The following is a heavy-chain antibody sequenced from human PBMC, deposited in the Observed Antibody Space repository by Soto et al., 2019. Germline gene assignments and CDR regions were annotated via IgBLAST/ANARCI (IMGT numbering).Heavy chain of an antibody. CDR1: GFSLSTSGVG. CDR3: AHRPSGWFLFDY. Sequence: QITLKESGPTLVKPTQTLTLTCTFSGFSLSTSGVGVGWIRQSPGKALRWLALIYWNGDKRYNPSLKTRLTITKDTSKHQVVLTLTNMDPVDTATYYCAHRPSGWFLFDYWGQGTLVTVSS. D-gene: IGHD6-19*01. V-gene: IGHV2-5*01. J-gene: IGHJ4*02. CDR2: IYWNGDK.